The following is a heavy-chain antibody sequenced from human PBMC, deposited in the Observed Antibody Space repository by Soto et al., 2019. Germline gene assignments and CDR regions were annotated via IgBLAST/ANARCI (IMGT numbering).Heavy chain of an antibody. J-gene: IGHJ3*02. D-gene: IGHD6-19*01. Sequence: QVQLVESGGGVVQPGRSLRLSCAASGFTFSSYAMHWVRQAPGKGLEWVAVISYDGSNKYYADSVKGRFTISRDNSKNTLYLQMNSLRAEDTAVYYCARAGYSSGWYGDAFDIWGQGTMVTVSS. V-gene: IGHV3-30-3*01. CDR3: ARAGYSSGWYGDAFDI. CDR1: GFTFSSYA. CDR2: ISYDGSNK.